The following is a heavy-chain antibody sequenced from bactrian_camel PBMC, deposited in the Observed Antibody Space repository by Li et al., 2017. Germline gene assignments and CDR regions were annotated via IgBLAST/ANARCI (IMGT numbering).Heavy chain of an antibody. Sequence: VQLVESGGGSVQAGGSLRLSCAASGDAYRPYCMAWFRQPPGKEREGVAAVNIRQHNIAYADSVKGRFTIAVDKAKNTVYLQMNRLKPEDSATYYCAAGIVVGPVLRREAYQYWGQGTQVTVS. J-gene: IGHJ4*01. CDR2: VNIRQHNI. CDR1: GDAYRPYC. D-gene: IGHD6*01. CDR3: AAGIVVGPVLRREAYQY. V-gene: IGHV3S1*01.